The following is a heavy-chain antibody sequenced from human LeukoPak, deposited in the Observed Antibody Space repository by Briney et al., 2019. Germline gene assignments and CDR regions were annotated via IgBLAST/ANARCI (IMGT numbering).Heavy chain of an antibody. CDR1: GFTFSSYA. Sequence: GRSLRLSCAASGFTFSSYAMHWVRQAPGKGLEWMTVISYDGSNKYYADSVKGRFTISRDNSKNTLYLQMNSLRAEDTAVYYCARGSGMATAYFDYWGQGTLVTVSS. CDR3: ARGSGMATAYFDY. V-gene: IGHV3-30*04. D-gene: IGHD5-24*01. J-gene: IGHJ4*02. CDR2: ISYDGSNK.